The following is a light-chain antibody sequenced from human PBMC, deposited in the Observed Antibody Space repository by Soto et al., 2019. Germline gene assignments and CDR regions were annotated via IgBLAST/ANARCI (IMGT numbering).Light chain of an antibody. CDR3: QQRSNWPPVT. CDR2: DAS. Sequence: EIVLTQSPATLSLSPGERATLSCRASQSVSSYLAWYQQKPGQAPRLLIYDASTRATGIPARFSGSGSGTDFTLTISCLEPEDFSIYYCQQRSNWPPVTCGGGTKVEIK. CDR1: QSVSSY. J-gene: IGKJ4*01. V-gene: IGKV3-11*01.